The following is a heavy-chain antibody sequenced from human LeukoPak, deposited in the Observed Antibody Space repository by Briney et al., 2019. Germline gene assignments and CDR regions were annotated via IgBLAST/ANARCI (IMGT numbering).Heavy chain of an antibody. CDR2: IYYSGST. Sequence: SETLSLTCTVSGGSISSYYGTWIRQPPGKGLEWIGYIYYSGSTNYNPSLKSRVTISVDTSKNQFSLKLSSVTAADTAVYYCARGPSGYHNTGGQGTLVTVSS. D-gene: IGHD5-12*01. J-gene: IGHJ4*02. CDR1: GGSISSYY. V-gene: IGHV4-59*01. CDR3: ARGPSGYHNT.